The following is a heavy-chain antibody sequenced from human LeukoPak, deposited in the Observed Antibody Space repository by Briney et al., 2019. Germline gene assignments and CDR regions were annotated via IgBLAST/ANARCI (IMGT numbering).Heavy chain of an antibody. Sequence: GGSLRLSCAASGFTFNIYWMHWVRQAPGKGLAWVSRINSDGSSKSYADSVKGRFTISRDNAKNTLYLQMNSLTAEDTAVYYCARDKGYNIDYWGQGILVTVSS. D-gene: IGHD1-14*01. V-gene: IGHV3-74*01. J-gene: IGHJ4*02. CDR3: ARDKGYNIDY. CDR1: GFTFNIYW. CDR2: INSDGSSK.